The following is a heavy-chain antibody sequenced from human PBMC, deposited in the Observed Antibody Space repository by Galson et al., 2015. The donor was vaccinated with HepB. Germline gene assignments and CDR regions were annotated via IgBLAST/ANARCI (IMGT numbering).Heavy chain of an antibody. J-gene: IGHJ4*02. D-gene: IGHD5-12*01. CDR2: IDPSDSYT. CDR1: GYSFTSYW. CDR3: ARTTVLSGYDDY. V-gene: IGHV5-10-1*01. Sequence: QSGAEVKKPGESLRISCKGSGYSFTSYWVSWVRQMPGKGLECMGRIDPSDSYTNYSPSFQGHVTISADKSISTAYLQWSSLKASDTAMYYCARTTVLSGYDDYWGQGTLVTVSS.